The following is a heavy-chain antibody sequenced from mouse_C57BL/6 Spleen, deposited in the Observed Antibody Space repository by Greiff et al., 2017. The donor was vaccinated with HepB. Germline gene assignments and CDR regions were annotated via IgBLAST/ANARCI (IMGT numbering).Heavy chain of an antibody. CDR2: ILPSIGRT. D-gene: IGHD2-1*01. CDR3: ARRENYGNLGWYFDV. CDR1: DSEVFPIAY. Sequence: QVQLQQSGSELRSPGSSVKLSCKDFDSEVFPIAYMSWVRQKPGHGFEWIGGILPSIGRTIYGEKFEDKATLDADTLSNTAYLELNSLTSEDSAIYYCARRENYGNLGWYFDVWGTGTTVTVSS. J-gene: IGHJ1*03. V-gene: IGHV15-2*01.